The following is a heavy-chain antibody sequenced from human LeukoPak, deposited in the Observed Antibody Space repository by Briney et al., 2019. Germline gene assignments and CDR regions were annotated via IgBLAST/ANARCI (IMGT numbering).Heavy chain of an antibody. Sequence: GGSLRLSCAASGFSFNSDWMDWVRQVPGKGLEWVANIKHDESEKNYLDSVKGRFTISRDNAQNSLYLQMNGLRVEDTAVYYCTRRLDDWGQGTLVTVTS. CDR3: TRRLDD. J-gene: IGHJ4*02. D-gene: IGHD3-16*01. V-gene: IGHV3-7*01. CDR1: GFSFNSDW. CDR2: IKHDESEK.